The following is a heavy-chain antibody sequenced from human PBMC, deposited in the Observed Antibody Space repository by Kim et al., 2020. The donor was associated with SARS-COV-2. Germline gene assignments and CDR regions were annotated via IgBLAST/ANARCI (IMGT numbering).Heavy chain of an antibody. V-gene: IGHV1-8*01. Sequence: ASVKVSCKASGYTFTSYDINWVRQATGQGLEWMGWMNPNSGNTGYAQKFQGRVTMTRNTSINTAYMELSSLRSEDTAIYYCARIGYYYGSGSPFHSLDIWAPGTVVTVSS. D-gene: IGHD3-10*01. J-gene: IGHJ3*02. CDR3: ARIGYYYGSGSPFHSLDI. CDR2: MNPNSGNT. CDR1: GYTFTSYD.